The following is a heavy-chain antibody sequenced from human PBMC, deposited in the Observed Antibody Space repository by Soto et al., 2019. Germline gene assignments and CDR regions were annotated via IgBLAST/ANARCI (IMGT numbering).Heavy chain of an antibody. J-gene: IGHJ3*02. D-gene: IGHD2-15*01. V-gene: IGHV3-48*02. CDR3: ARDDIVVVVAAPDAFDI. CDR2: ISSSSSTI. CDR1: GFTFSSYS. Sequence: GGSLILSCAASGFTFSSYSMNWVRQAPGKGLEWVSYISSSSSTIYYADSVKGRFTISRDNAKNSLYLQMNSLRDEDTAVYYCARDDIVVVVAAPDAFDIWGQGTMVTVSS.